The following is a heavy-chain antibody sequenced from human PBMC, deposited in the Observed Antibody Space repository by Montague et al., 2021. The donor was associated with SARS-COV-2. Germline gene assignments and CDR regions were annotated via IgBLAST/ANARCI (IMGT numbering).Heavy chain of an antibody. Sequence: SETLSLTCAVYGGSFSGYYWSWIRQPPGKGLEWIGEINHSGSTNYNPSLKSRVTISVDTSKNQFSLKPSSVTAADTAVYYCARARQDVVVPALGIGAYYYYYYMDVWGQGTTVTVSS. J-gene: IGHJ6*03. CDR1: GGSFSGYY. CDR2: INHSGST. CDR3: ARARQDVVVPALGIGAYYYYYYMDV. D-gene: IGHD2-2*01. V-gene: IGHV4-34*01.